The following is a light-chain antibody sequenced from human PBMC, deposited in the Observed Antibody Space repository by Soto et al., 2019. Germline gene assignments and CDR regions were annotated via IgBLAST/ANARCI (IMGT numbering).Light chain of an antibody. CDR1: QSVNSNS. J-gene: IGKJ4*01. V-gene: IGKV3-20*01. CDR2: AAS. Sequence: EIVLTQSPGTLSLSPGERATLSCGASQSVNSNSLAWYQQKPGQAPRLLFYAASNRATGVPDRFSGSGSGTDFTLTISRVEPEDFAVYHCQQYGISPLTFGGGTKVEIK. CDR3: QQYGISPLT.